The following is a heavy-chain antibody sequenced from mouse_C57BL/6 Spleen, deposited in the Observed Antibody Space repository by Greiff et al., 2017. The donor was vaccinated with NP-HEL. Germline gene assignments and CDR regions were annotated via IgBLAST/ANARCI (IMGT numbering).Heavy chain of an antibody. CDR1: GYTFTSYW. CDR2: IHPNSGST. D-gene: IGHD2-3*01. J-gene: IGHJ2*01. CDR3: ARRGLLSSYYFDY. Sequence: VQLQQPGAELVKPGASVKLSCKASGYTFTSYWMHWVKQRPGQGLEWIGMIHPNSGSTNYNEKFKSKATLTVDKSSSTAYMQLSSLTSEDSAVYYCARRGLLSSYYFDYWGQGTTLTVSS. V-gene: IGHV1-64*01.